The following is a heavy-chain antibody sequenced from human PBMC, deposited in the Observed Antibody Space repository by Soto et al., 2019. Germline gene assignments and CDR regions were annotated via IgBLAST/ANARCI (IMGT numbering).Heavy chain of an antibody. D-gene: IGHD3-10*01. V-gene: IGHV3-30*18. CDR1: GFTFSSYG. J-gene: IGHJ4*02. Sequence: GGSLRLSCAASGFTFSSYGMHWVRQAPGKGLEWVAVISYDGSNKYYADSVKGRFTISRDNSKNTLYLQMNSLRAEDTAVYYCAKDRDYYGSGSHYFDYWGQGTLVTVSS. CDR2: ISYDGSNK. CDR3: AKDRDYYGSGSHYFDY.